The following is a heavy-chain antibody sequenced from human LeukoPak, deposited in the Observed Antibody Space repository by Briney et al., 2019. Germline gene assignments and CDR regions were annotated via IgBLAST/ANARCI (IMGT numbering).Heavy chain of an antibody. V-gene: IGHV5-51*01. CDR2: IYPGDSDT. CDR1: GYSFTSYW. D-gene: IGHD2-15*01. CDR3: ARAAVVVAATEPNWFDP. Sequence: GESLKISCKGSGYSFTSYWIGWVRQMPGKGLEWMGIIYPGDSDTRYSPSFQGQVTISADKSISTAYLQWSSLKASGTAMYYCARAAVVVAATEPNWFDPWGQGTLVTVSS. J-gene: IGHJ5*02.